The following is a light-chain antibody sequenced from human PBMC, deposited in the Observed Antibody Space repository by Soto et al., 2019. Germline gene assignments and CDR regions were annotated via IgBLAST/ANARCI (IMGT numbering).Light chain of an antibody. CDR1: QSVLYSSNNKNY. J-gene: IGKJ5*01. CDR2: WAS. CDR3: QQYYSTPMT. V-gene: IGKV4-1*01. Sequence: DIVMTQSPDSLAVSLGQRATINCKSSQSVLYSSNNKNYLAWYQQKPGQPPKLLIYWASTRESGVPDRFSGSGSGTDFTLTIISLHAEDVAVYYCQQYYSTPMTFGQGTRLEIK.